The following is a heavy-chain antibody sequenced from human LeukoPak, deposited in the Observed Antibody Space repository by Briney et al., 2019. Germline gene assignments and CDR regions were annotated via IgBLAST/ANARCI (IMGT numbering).Heavy chain of an antibody. Sequence: PSETLSLTCTVSGGSISSYYWNWIRQPPGEELEWIGYVYYSGSTNYNPSLKSRVTISVDTSKNQFSLNLTSVTAADAAVYYCARAAYIGTTYYYYYMDVWGQRDHGHRLL. J-gene: IGHJ6*03. CDR2: VYYSGST. CDR1: GGSISSYY. V-gene: IGHV4-59*01. D-gene: IGHD1-26*01. CDR3: ARAAYIGTTYYYYYMDV.